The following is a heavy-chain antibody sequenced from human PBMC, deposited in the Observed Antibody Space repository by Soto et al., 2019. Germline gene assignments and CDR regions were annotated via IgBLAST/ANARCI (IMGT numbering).Heavy chain of an antibody. D-gene: IGHD3-16*01. J-gene: IGHJ3*02. CDR2: IKSSDGGA. V-gene: IGHV3-23*04. CDR3: AKALGSLDPFDI. Sequence: EVQLVESGGDLVQPGGSLRLSCTTSRFTFSNSAMSWVRQAPGKGLGWVSTIKSSDGGAYYGDSVKGRFTISRDNPKNTLYLQMNSLRAEDTAVYYCAKALGSLDPFDIWGQGTMVTVSS. CDR1: RFTFSNSA.